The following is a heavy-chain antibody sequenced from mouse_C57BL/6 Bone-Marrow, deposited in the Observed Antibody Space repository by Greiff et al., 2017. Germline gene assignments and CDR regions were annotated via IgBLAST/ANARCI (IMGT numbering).Heavy chain of an antibody. V-gene: IGHV1-55*01. CDR3: ARSTMVTTCFDY. Sequence: QVQLQQPGAELVKPGASVKMSCKASGYTFTSYWITWVKQRPGQGLEWIGDIYPGSGSTNYNEKFKSKATLTVDTSSSTAYMQLSSLTSEDSAVYYCARSTMVTTCFDYWGQGTTLTVSS. J-gene: IGHJ2*01. D-gene: IGHD2-2*01. CDR2: IYPGSGST. CDR1: GYTFTSYW.